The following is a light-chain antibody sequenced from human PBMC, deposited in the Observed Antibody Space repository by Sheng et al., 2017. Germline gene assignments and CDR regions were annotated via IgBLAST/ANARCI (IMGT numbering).Light chain of an antibody. Sequence: ETLMTQSPATLSVSPGERATLSCRASQSVSSSLAWYQQKPGQAPRLLIYGASIRATGIPDRFSGSGSGTDFTLTISRLEPEDFAVYYCQQYDNSPWTFGRGTKVEIK. CDR3: QQYDNSPWT. CDR1: QSVSSS. J-gene: IGKJ1*01. V-gene: IGKV3-20*01. CDR2: GAS.